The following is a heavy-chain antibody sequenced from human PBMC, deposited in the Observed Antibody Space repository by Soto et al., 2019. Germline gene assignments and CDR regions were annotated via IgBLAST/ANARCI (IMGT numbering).Heavy chain of an antibody. CDR2: ISGYSGST. Sequence: QVQLVQSGAEVKKPGASVKVSCKASDYTFTRNGISWVRQAPGQGLEWMGWISGYSGSTNYAQKFQGRVTMTTDTPTCTAYMELRSLRSDDTAVYYCATFYNSGWPRGHLDNWGQGTLVTVSS. D-gene: IGHD5-12*01. CDR1: DYTFTRNG. CDR3: ATFYNSGWPRGHLDN. J-gene: IGHJ4*02. V-gene: IGHV1-18*01.